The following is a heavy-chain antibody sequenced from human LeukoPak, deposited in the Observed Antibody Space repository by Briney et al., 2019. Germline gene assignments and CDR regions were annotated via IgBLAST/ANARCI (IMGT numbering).Heavy chain of an antibody. CDR3: ARDRYYYDSSGYLDY. CDR1: GFTFSSYA. CDR2: ISYDGSNK. V-gene: IGHV3-30-3*01. D-gene: IGHD3-22*01. Sequence: AGGSLRLSCAASGFTFSSYAMHWVRQAPGKGLEWVAVISYDGSNKYYADSVKGRFTISRDNSKNTLYLQMNSLRSDDTAVYYCARDRYYYDSSGYLDYWGQGTLVTVSS. J-gene: IGHJ4*02.